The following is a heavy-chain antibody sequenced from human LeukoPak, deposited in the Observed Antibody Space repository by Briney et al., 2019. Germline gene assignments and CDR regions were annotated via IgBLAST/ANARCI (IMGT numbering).Heavy chain of an antibody. D-gene: IGHD4-11*01. Sequence: SETLSLTCAVHGGSFSSYYWSWIRQPPGKGLEWIGEINHRGSTNYNPSIKSRVTISVDKSKNQFSLELTSVTAADTAVYYCARTSTAIDYWGQGTLVTVSS. CDR2: INHRGST. CDR1: GGSFSSYY. CDR3: ARTSTAIDY. J-gene: IGHJ4*02. V-gene: IGHV4-34*01.